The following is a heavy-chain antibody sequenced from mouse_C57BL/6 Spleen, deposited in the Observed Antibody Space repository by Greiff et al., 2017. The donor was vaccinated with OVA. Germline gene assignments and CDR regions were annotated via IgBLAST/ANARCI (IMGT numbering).Heavy chain of an antibody. CDR1: GYTFTSYW. CDR3: ARGGCYGSSYRYFDV. CDR2: IHPNSGST. J-gene: IGHJ1*03. Sequence: QVQLQQPGAELVKPGASVKLSCKASGYTFTSYWMHWVKQSPGQGLEWIGMIHPNSGSTNYNEKFKSKATLTVDKSSSTAYMQLSSLTSEDSAVYDCARGGCYGSSYRYFDVWGTGTTVTVSS. V-gene: IGHV1-64*01. D-gene: IGHD1-1*01.